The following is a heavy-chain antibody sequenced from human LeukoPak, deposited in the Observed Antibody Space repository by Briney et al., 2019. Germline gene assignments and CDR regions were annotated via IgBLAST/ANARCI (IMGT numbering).Heavy chain of an antibody. CDR1: GGSISSSSYY. Sequence: SETLSPTCTVSGGSISSSSYYWGWIRQPPGKGLEWIGSIYYSGSAYYNPSLKSRLTISVDTSKNQFSLKLSSVTAADTAVYYCARLPYSNSWYRGFFDYWGQGTLVTVSS. V-gene: IGHV4-39*01. CDR3: ARLPYSNSWYRGFFDY. J-gene: IGHJ4*02. CDR2: IYYSGSA. D-gene: IGHD6-13*01.